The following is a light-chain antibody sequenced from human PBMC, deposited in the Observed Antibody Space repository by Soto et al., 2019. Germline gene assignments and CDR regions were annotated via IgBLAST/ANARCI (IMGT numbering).Light chain of an antibody. CDR1: QSVSSY. CDR2: DAS. V-gene: IGKV3-11*01. Sequence: EIVLTQSPATLSLSPGERATLSCRASQSVSSYFAWYQQKPGQAPRLLIYDASNRATGIPARFSGSGSGTDFTLTISSLEPEDFEVYYCQQRSNWPSTFGGGTKVEIK. J-gene: IGKJ4*01. CDR3: QQRSNWPST.